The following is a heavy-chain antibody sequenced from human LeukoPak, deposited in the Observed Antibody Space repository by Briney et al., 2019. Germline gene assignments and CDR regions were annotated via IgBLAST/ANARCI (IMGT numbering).Heavy chain of an antibody. CDR2: INPNSGGT. V-gene: IGHV1-2*02. J-gene: IGHJ5*02. CDR3: ARERWFNPRVNWFDP. CDR1: GYTFTGYY. D-gene: IGHD4-23*01. Sequence: ASVKVSCKASGYTFTGYYMHWVRQAPGQGLEWMGWINPNSGGTNYVQKFQGRVTMTRDTSISTAYMELSRLRSDDTAVYYCARERWFNPRVNWFDPWGQGTLVTVSS.